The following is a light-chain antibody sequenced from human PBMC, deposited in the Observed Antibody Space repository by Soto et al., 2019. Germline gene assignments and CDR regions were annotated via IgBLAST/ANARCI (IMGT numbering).Light chain of an antibody. V-gene: IGKV3-20*01. CDR3: QQYGSSRWT. J-gene: IGKJ1*01. Sequence: EIVLPQSPDTLSLFPGERATLSCRASQSVSSTYLAWYQQKLGQAPRLLIFGASSRATGIPDRFSGSGSGTDFTLTISRLEPEDFAVYYCQQYGSSRWTFGRGTKVDIK. CDR2: GAS. CDR1: QSVSSTY.